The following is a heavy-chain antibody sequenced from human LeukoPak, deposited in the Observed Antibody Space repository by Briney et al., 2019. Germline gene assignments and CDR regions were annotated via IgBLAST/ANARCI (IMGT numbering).Heavy chain of an antibody. CDR3: AKVPYYDSSGHLGGYYYYGMDV. Sequence: GKSLRLSCAASGFTFSSFAMHWVRQAPGRGLEWVAAISYHGSNTYYADSVKGRFTISRDNSKNTLYLQMNSLRAEDTAVYYCAKVPYYDSSGHLGGYYYYGMDVWGQGTTVTVSS. J-gene: IGHJ6*02. D-gene: IGHD3-22*01. CDR1: GFTFSSFA. CDR2: ISYHGSNT. V-gene: IGHV3-30*04.